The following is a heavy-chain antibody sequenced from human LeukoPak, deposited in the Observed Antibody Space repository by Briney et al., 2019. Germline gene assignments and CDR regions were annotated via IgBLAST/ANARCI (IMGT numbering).Heavy chain of an antibody. CDR1: GGSISSSSYY. D-gene: IGHD2-2*01. CDR2: IYYSGST. CDR3: ARPPAASWGNWFDP. V-gene: IGHV4-39*01. Sequence: SETLSLTCTVSGGSISSSSYYWGWIRQPPGKGLEWIGSIYYSGSTYYNPSLKSRVTISVDTSKNQFSLKLSSVTAADTAVYYCARPPAASWGNWFDPWGQGTLVTVSS. J-gene: IGHJ5*02.